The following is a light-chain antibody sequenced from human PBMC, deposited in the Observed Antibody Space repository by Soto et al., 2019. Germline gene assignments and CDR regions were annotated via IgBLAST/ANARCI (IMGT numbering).Light chain of an antibody. CDR1: QNISRY. J-gene: IGKJ3*01. CDR3: QQTYSTLST. CDR2: AAS. V-gene: IGKV1-39*01. Sequence: DIQMTQSPSALSASVGDRVTITCRASQNISRYLNWYQQKPGKAPEPLIYAASSLQSGVPSRFSGSGSGSDFTFTISNLQPEDFATYFCQQTYSTLSTFGPGTKVEVK.